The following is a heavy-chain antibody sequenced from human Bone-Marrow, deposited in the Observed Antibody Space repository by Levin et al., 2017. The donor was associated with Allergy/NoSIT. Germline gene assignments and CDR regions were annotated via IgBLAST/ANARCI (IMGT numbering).Heavy chain of an antibody. V-gene: IGHV3-23*01. Sequence: HPGGSLRLSCAASGFTFSLSAMTWVRQPPGKGLEWVSTISGSGGDTYYADSVKGRFTISRDNSIKNTLYLQMKSLRAEDTARYYCAKWTLAVTGNVGYFDYWGQGTLVTVSS. CDR1: GFTFSLSA. CDR2: ISGSGGDT. CDR3: AKWTLAVTGNVGYFDY. J-gene: IGHJ4*02. D-gene: IGHD6-19*01.